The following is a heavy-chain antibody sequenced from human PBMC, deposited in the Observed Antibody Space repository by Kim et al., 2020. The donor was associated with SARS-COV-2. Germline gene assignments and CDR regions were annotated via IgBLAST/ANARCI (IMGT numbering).Heavy chain of an antibody. CDR2: INGDGSST. D-gene: IGHD3-16*01. CDR3: AGGNYHGMDV. V-gene: IGHV3-74*01. CDR1: GFTFSSYW. J-gene: IGHJ6*02. Sequence: GGSLRLSCAASGFTFSSYWMHWVRQAPGKGLVWVSRINGDGSSTIYADSVKGRFTISRDNAKNTLYLQMNSLRAEDTALYYCAGGNYHGMDVWGQGTTVT.